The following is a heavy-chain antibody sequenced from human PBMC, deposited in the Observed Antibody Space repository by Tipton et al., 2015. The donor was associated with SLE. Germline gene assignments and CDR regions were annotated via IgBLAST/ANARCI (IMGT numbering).Heavy chain of an antibody. CDR1: GFTFSDYY. CDR2: ISGSGGST. V-gene: IGHV3-23*01. J-gene: IGHJ3*02. Sequence: SLRLSCAASGFTFSDYYMSWIRQAPGKGLEWVSAISGSGGSTYYADSVKGRFTISRDNSKNTLYLQMNSLRAEDTAVYYCARAPEYPDAFDIWGQGTMVTVSS. CDR3: ARAPEYPDAFDI. D-gene: IGHD2-2*01.